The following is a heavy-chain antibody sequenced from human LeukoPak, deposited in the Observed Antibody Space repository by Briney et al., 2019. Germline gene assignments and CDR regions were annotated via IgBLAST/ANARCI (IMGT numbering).Heavy chain of an antibody. D-gene: IGHD6-19*01. J-gene: IGHJ4*02. V-gene: IGHV3-30*18. CDR3: AKDPGGSGWNYFDY. Sequence: GGSLRLSCAASGFTFNSYGMHWVRQAPGKGLEWVALIPYDGSNKYYADSLKGRFTISRDNSKNTLYLQMNSLRAEDTAVYYCAKDPGGSGWNYFDYWGQGTLVTVSS. CDR1: GFTFNSYG. CDR2: IPYDGSNK.